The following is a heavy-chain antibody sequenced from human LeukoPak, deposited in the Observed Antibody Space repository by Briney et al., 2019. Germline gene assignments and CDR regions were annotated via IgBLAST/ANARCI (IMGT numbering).Heavy chain of an antibody. CDR1: GFTFSSYW. J-gene: IGHJ4*02. CDR3: ASTVGSAPDYYGSGGFALLDY. D-gene: IGHD3-10*01. Sequence: GGSLRLSCAASGFTFSSYWMHWVPQVPGKGQVWVSRINSDGRTTRYADSVKGRFTISRDNATNTLYLQMNSLRAEDTAVYYCASTVGSAPDYYGSGGFALLDYWGQGTLVTVSS. CDR2: INSDGRTT. V-gene: IGHV3-74*01.